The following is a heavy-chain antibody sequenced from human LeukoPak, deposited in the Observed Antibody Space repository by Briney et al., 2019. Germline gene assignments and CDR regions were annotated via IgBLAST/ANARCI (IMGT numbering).Heavy chain of an antibody. CDR1: GYTFTSYG. CDR2: ISAYNSNT. Sequence: ASVKVSCKASGYTFTSYGISWVRQAPGQGLEWMGWISAYNSNTNYARKFQGRVTMTTDTSTSTAYMELRSLRSDDSAVYYCARELYGGNSDLGYWGQGTLVTVSS. J-gene: IGHJ4*02. D-gene: IGHD4-23*01. CDR3: ARELYGGNSDLGY. V-gene: IGHV1-18*01.